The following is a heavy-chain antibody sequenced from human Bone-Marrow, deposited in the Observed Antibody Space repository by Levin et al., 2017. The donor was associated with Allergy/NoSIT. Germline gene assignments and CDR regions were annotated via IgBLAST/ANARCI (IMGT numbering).Heavy chain of an antibody. CDR3: ARDLAYCYDILTGYFGTGCGMDV. V-gene: IGHV1-2*06. J-gene: IGHJ6*02. D-gene: IGHD3-9*01. Sequence: ASVKVSCKASGYTFTGYYMHWVRQAPGQGLEWMGRINPNSGGTNYAQKFQGRVTMTRDTSISTAYMELSRLRSDDTAVYYCARDLAYCYDILTGYFGTGCGMDVWGQGTTVTVSS. CDR2: INPNSGGT. CDR1: GYTFTGYY.